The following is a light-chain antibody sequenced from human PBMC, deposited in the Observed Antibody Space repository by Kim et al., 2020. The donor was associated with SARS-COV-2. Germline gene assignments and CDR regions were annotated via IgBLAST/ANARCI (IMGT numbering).Light chain of an antibody. V-gene: IGKV1-33*01. J-gene: IGKJ5*01. CDR1: QDITNY. CDR3: NQYVTLPIT. Sequence: DIQMTQSPSSLSASIGDRVTITCQASQDITNYLNWYQHKPGKAPKLLITDASNLQSGVPTRFRGSGSGAHYTFTISSLQPEDVATYYFNQYVTLPITFSQGTRLEIK. CDR2: DAS.